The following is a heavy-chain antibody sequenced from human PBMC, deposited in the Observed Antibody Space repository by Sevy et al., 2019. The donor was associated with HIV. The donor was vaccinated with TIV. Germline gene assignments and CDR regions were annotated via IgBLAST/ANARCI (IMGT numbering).Heavy chain of an antibody. CDR3: ARQGSTWTFDS. Sequence: GGSLRLSCAASGFDFSSYPMHWVRQAPGKGLEWVSVIAYDESTKYYGDSVRGRFTISRDNSKNTLYLQMNSLREEDTGVYYCARQGSTWTFDSWGQETLVTVSS. CDR2: IAYDESTK. CDR1: GFDFSSYP. D-gene: IGHD6-13*01. J-gene: IGHJ5*01. V-gene: IGHV3-30-3*01.